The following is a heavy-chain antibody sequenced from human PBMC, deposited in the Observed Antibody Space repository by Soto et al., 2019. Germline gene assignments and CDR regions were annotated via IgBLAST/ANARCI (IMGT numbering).Heavy chain of an antibody. Sequence: SETLSLTCAVYGGSFSGYYWSWIRQPPGKGLEWIGEINHSGSTNYNPSLKSRVTISVDTSKNQFSLKLSSVTAADTAVYYCARGRKPSFTSTGRRRGFGMDVWGQGTTVTVSS. CDR3: ARGRKPSFTSTGRRRGFGMDV. D-gene: IGHD3-10*01. CDR1: GGSFSGYY. J-gene: IGHJ6*02. V-gene: IGHV4-34*01. CDR2: INHSGST.